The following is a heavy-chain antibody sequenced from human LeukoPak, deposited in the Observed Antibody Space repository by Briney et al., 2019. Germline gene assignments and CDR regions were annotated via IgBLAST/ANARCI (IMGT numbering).Heavy chain of an antibody. CDR2: ISSSGSTI. CDR3: ARGYSSSARGYFDY. CDR1: GFTFSSYE. J-gene: IGHJ4*02. Sequence: PGGSLRPSCAASGFTFSSYEMNWVRQAPGKGLEWVSYISSSGSTIYYADSVKGRFTISRDNAKNSLYLQMNSLRAEDTAVYYCARGYSSSARGYFDYWGQGTLVTVSS. D-gene: IGHD6-6*01. V-gene: IGHV3-48*03.